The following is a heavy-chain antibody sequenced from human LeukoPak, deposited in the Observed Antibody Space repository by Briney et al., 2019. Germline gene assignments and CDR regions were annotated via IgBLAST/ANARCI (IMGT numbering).Heavy chain of an antibody. CDR1: GFTFDDYA. CDR2: ITWNGANI. V-gene: IGHV3-9*01. Sequence: GRSLRLSCVTSGFTFDDYAMHWVRQAPGKGLEWVSGITWNGANIDYADSVKGRFTMSRDNAKNSLYLQMNSLRAEDTALYYCAKARSSQMDYFDCWGQRTLVTVSS. J-gene: IGHJ4*02. D-gene: IGHD3-10*01. CDR3: AKARSSQMDYFDC.